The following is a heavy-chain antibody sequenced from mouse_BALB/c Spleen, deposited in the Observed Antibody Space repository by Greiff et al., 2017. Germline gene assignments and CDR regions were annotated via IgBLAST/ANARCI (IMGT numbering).Heavy chain of an antibody. CDR2: ISSGGGST. D-gene: IGHD4-1*01. CDR3: ARLTGTY. J-gene: IGHJ3*01. V-gene: IGHV5-12-1*01. Sequence: EVMLVESGGGLVKPGGSLKLSCAASGFAFSSYDMSWVRQTPEKRLEWVAYISSGGGSTYYPDTVKGRFTISRDNAKNTLYLQMSSLKSEDTAMYYCARLTGTYWGQGTLVTVSA. CDR1: GFAFSSYD.